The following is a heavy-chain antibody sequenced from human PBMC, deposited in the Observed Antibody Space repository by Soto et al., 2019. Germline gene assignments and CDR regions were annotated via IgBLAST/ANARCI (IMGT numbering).Heavy chain of an antibody. CDR2: MNPNSGNT. J-gene: IGHJ5*02. CDR1: GYTFTSYD. Sequence: GASVKVSCKASGYTFTSYDINWVRQATGQGLEWMGWMNPNSGNTGYAQKFQGRVTMTRVTSIGTAFLELSSLRSEDTAVYYCARGRIGGYWFDPWGHGTLVTVS. CDR3: ARGRIGGYWFDP. V-gene: IGHV1-8*01. D-gene: IGHD3-16*01.